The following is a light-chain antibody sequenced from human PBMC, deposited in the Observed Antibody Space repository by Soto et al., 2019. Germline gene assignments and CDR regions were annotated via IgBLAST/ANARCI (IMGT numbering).Light chain of an antibody. CDR2: EVS. CDR3: SSFTSTSTFV. CDR1: SSDVGGYNY. V-gene: IGLV2-14*01. J-gene: IGLJ1*01. Sequence: LAQPASVSGSPGQSIAISCTGTSSDVGGYNYVSWYQQHPGIAPRLLISEVSNRPSGVSNRFSGSKSGNTASLTISGLQAEDEADYYCSSFTSTSTFVFGTGTKVTVL.